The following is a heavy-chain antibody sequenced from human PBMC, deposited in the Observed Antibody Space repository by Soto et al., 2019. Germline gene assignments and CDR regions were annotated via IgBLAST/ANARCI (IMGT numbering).Heavy chain of an antibody. V-gene: IGHV3-30-3*01. J-gene: IGHJ6*02. CDR3: ARPAATVIFYSGMDV. Sequence: LRPSCAASGFTFSDYAMHWVRQAPGKGLEWVAIISFDGSNEHYADSVQGRFTISRDNSENTLYLQMNSLRADDTAVYYCARPAATVIFYSGMDVWGQGTTVTVSS. CDR2: ISFDGSNE. CDR1: GFTFSDYA. D-gene: IGHD4-17*01.